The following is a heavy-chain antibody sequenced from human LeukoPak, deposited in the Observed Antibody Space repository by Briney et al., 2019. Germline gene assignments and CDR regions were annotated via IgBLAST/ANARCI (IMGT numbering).Heavy chain of an antibody. CDR1: GGSFSGYY. D-gene: IGHD2-15*01. CDR2: INHSGST. J-gene: IGHJ4*02. Sequence: PSDTLSLTCAVYGGSFSGYYWSWIRQPPGKGLEWIGEINHSGSTNYNPSLKSRVTISVDTSKNQFSLKLSSVTAADTAVYYCARGHCSGGSCYYYWGQGTLVTVSS. CDR3: ARGHCSGGSCYYY. V-gene: IGHV4-34*01.